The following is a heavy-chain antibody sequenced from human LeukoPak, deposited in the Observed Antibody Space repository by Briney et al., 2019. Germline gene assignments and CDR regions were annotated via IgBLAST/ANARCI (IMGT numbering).Heavy chain of an antibody. Sequence: ASVKVSCKASGYTFTSYDINWVRQATGQGLEWMGWMNPNSGNTGYAQKFQGRVTMTRNTSISTAYMELSSLRSEDTAVYYCARGVDRPTWLWAHPLDYWGQGTLVTVSS. V-gene: IGHV1-8*01. J-gene: IGHJ4*02. D-gene: IGHD3-16*01. CDR3: ARGVDRPTWLWAHPLDY. CDR2: MNPNSGNT. CDR1: GYTFTSYD.